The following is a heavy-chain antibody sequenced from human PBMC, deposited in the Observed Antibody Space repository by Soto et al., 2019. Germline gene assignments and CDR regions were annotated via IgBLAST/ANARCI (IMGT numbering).Heavy chain of an antibody. CDR2: INHSGST. CDR3: ATAPGLGDSVILGDY. CDR1: GGSFSGYY. J-gene: IGHJ4*02. D-gene: IGHD2-21*02. V-gene: IGHV4-34*01. Sequence: PSETLSLTCAVYGGSFSGYYWSWIRQPPGKGLEWIGEINHSGSTNYNPSLKSRVTISVDTSKNQFSLKLSTVTAADTAVYYCATAPGLGDSVILGDYWGQGTLVTVSS.